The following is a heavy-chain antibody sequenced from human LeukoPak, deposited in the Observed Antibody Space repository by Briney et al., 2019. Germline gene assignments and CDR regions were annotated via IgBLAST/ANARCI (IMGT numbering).Heavy chain of an antibody. CDR3: ARDRKQTLGYCSSTSCYKAGGYYYYYMDV. CDR1: GGSSTNYF. J-gene: IGHJ6*03. D-gene: IGHD2-2*01. CDR2: INRSAST. Sequence: SETLSLTCVLYGGSSTNYFWSWIRQPPGKGLEWIGEINRSASTNYNPSLKSRVTISIDTSKNQFSLKLSSVTAADTAVYYCARDRKQTLGYCSSTSCYKAGGYYYYYMDVWGKGTTVTISS. V-gene: IGHV4-34*01.